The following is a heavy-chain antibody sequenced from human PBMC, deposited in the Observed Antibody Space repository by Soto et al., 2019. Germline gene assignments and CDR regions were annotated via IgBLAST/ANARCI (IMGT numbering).Heavy chain of an antibody. J-gene: IGHJ4*02. CDR1: GYTFTGYY. CDR2: INPNSGGT. V-gene: IGHV1-2*04. CDR3: ARGVLRYFDWLAGDYFDY. D-gene: IGHD3-9*01. Sequence: GASVKVSCKASGYTFTGYYMHWVRQAPGQGLEWMGWINPNSGGTNYAQKFQGWVTMTRDTSISTAYMELSRLRSDDTAVYYCARGVLRYFDWLAGDYFDYWGQGTLVTVSS.